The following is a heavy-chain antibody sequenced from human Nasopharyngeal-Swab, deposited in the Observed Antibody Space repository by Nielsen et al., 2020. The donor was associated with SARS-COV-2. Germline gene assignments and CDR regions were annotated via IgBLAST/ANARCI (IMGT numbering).Heavy chain of an antibody. J-gene: IGHJ5*02. Sequence: GASLKISCAASGFTFSRYWMHWVRQVPGKGLVWVSRIDTDGSTTDHADSVKGRFTISRDNAKNTLYLQMNNLRAEDTALYYCARDVAGAESAWGQGTLVTVSS. CDR1: GFTFSRYW. CDR3: ARDVAGAESA. D-gene: IGHD2-21*01. V-gene: IGHV3-74*01. CDR2: IDTDGSTT.